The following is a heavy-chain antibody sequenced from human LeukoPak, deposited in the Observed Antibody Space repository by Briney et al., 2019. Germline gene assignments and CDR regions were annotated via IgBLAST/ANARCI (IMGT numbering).Heavy chain of an antibody. J-gene: IGHJ5*02. CDR2: SSSSSSYI. D-gene: IGHD1-26*01. CDR3: ARANLGATSRNWFDP. V-gene: IGHV3-21*01. CDR1: GFTFSSYS. Sequence: GGSLRLSCAASGFTFSSYSMNWVHQAPGKGLEWVSSSSSSSSYIYYADSVKGRFTISRDNAKNSLYLQMNSLRAEDTAVYYCARANLGATSRNWFDPWGQGTLVTVSS.